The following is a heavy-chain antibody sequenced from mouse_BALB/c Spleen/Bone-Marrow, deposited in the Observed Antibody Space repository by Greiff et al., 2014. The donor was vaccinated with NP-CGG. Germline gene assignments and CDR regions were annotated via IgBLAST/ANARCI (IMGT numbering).Heavy chain of an antibody. V-gene: IGHV1-81*01. Sequence: QLQQSGPELVKPGASVKMSCKASGYTFTDYVITWVKQRTGQGLEWIGEIYPGSGSTYYNEKFKGKATLTADKSSSTAYMQLGSLTSEDSAVYFCARLDGNYRYAMDYWGQGTSVTVSS. CDR1: GYTFTDYV. J-gene: IGHJ4*01. CDR3: ARLDGNYRYAMDY. D-gene: IGHD2-1*01. CDR2: IYPGSGST.